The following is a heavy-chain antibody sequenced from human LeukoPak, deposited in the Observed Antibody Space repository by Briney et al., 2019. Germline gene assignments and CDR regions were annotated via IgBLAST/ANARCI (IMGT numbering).Heavy chain of an antibody. J-gene: IGHJ4*02. CDR3: AKASIAVAGTSFDY. CDR2: ISWNSGSI. V-gene: IGHV3-9*01. Sequence: GGSLRLSCAASRFTLDDYAMHWVRQAPGKGLEWVSGISWNSGSIGYADSVKGRFTISRDNAKNSLYLQMNSLRAEDTALYYCAKASIAVAGTSFDYWGQGTLVTVSS. CDR1: RFTLDDYA. D-gene: IGHD6-19*01.